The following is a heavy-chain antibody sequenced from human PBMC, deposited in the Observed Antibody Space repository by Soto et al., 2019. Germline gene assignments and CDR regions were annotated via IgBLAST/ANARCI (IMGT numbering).Heavy chain of an antibody. J-gene: IGHJ5*02. V-gene: IGHV2-5*02. Sequence: GSGPTLVNPTQTLTLTCTFSGFSLSTSGVGVGWIRQPPGKALEWLALIYWDDDKRYSPSLKSRLTITKDTSKNQVVLTMTNMDPVDTATYYCAHTYDENYYDFWSGYYRRNWFDPWGQGTLVTVSS. CDR3: AHTYDENYYDFWSGYYRRNWFDP. D-gene: IGHD3-3*01. CDR1: GFSLSTSGVG. CDR2: IYWDDDK.